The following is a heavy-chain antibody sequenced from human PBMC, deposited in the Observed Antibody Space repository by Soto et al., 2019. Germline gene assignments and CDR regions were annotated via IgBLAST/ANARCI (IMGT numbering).Heavy chain of an antibody. Sequence: QVRLVQSGAEVKSPGTSVKVSCQTSGYTFADYSILWVRQAPGQGLEYMGNIDPSTGTSDSAQTLQVRISMTTDASTSTFYMELNNLRSADTAVYYCARLSRITFIVNWGQGTLVTVSS. CDR3: ARLSRITFIVN. CDR2: IDPSTGTS. CDR1: GYTFADYS. D-gene: IGHD3-10*01. V-gene: IGHV1-46*04. J-gene: IGHJ4*02.